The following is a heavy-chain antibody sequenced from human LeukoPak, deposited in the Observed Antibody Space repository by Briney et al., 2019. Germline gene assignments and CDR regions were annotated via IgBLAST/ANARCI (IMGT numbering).Heavy chain of an antibody. CDR3: ARYRGGVVPAASYFDY. CDR1: GGSISSYY. D-gene: IGHD2-2*01. J-gene: IGHJ4*02. Sequence: SETLSLTCTVSGGSISSYYWSWIRQPPGKGLEWIGYIYYSGSTNYNPSLKSRVAISVDTSKNQFSLKLSSVTAADTAVYYCARYRGGVVPAASYFDYWGQGTLVTVSS. CDR2: IYYSGST. V-gene: IGHV4-59*01.